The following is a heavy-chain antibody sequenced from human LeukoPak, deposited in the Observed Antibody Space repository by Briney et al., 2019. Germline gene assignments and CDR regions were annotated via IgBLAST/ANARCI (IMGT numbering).Heavy chain of an antibody. V-gene: IGHV1-69*13. CDR1: GGTFSSYA. J-gene: IGHJ5*02. CDR3: ARGTSAYSSSWYIWFDP. CDR2: IIPIFGTA. D-gene: IGHD6-13*01. Sequence: ASVKVSCKASGGTFSSYAISWVRQAPGQGLEWMGGIIPIFGTANYAQKFQGRVTITADESTSTAYMELSSLRSEDTAVYYCARGTSAYSSSWYIWFDPWGQGTLVTVSS.